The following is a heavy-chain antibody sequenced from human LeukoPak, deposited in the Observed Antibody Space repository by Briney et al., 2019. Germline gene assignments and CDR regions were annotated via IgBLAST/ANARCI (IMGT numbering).Heavy chain of an antibody. D-gene: IGHD3-3*01. CDR1: GFTFSSYD. Sequence: PGGSLRLSCAASGFTFSSYDMHWVRQATGKGLEWVSAIGTAGDTYYPGSVKGRFTISRENAKNSLYLQMNSLRAGDTAVYYCAREHPGVLRSGLARYYFDYWGQGTLVTVSS. J-gene: IGHJ4*02. V-gene: IGHV3-13*01. CDR2: IGTAGDT. CDR3: AREHPGVLRSGLARYYFDY.